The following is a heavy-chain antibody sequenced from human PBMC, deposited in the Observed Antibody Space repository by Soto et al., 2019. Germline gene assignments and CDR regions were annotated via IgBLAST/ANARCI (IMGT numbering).Heavy chain of an antibody. CDR3: VRVGLIKTGGTWFDH. V-gene: IGHV4-30-2*06. CDR1: SASGSRGVYA. CDR2: MYESGST. Sequence: PSGTLALTCAVSSASGSRGVYALSCIRQSPVKGLDWIGYMYESGSTYYNPSLKSRVTISADRSKNQLSLKLTSVTAADTAVYYCVRVGLIKTGGTWFDHWGQGNQAPVS. J-gene: IGHJ5*02. D-gene: IGHD3-16*01.